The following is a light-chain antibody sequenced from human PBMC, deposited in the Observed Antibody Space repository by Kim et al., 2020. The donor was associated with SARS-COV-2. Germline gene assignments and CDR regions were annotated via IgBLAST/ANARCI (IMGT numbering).Light chain of an antibody. CDR3: QQYKSFST. V-gene: IGKV1-5*01. J-gene: IGKJ1*01. CDR2: AAS. Sequence: SASIGDRVTITCRASQSISTSLAWYQQRPGKAPELLIYAASTLERGVPSRFSGKGSGTEFILTISSLQSDDFATYYCQQYKSFSTFGQGTKVEVK. CDR1: QSISTS.